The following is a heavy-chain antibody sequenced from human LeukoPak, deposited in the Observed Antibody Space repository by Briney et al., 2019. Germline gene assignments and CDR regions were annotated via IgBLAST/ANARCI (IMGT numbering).Heavy chain of an antibody. D-gene: IGHD2-2*01. J-gene: IGHJ3*02. CDR1: GYSIRSGYY. V-gene: IGHV4-38-2*02. Sequence: SETLSLTCTVSGYSIRSGYYWGWIRQPPGKGLEWVGSIYHSGSTYYSPSQKSRLNISGDTSKHQFSLKLSSVTAADTAVYYCARAGFCSNTSCFRDAFDIWGQGTMVTVSS. CDR2: IYHSGST. CDR3: ARAGFCSNTSCFRDAFDI.